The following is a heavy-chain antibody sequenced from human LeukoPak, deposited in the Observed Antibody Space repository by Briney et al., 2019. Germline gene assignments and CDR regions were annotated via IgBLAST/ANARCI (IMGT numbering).Heavy chain of an antibody. CDR1: GGSITSYY. CDR2: IYYSGST. D-gene: IGHD2-2*01. V-gene: IGHV4-59*01. J-gene: IGHJ3*02. Sequence: PSETLSLTCTVSGGSITSYYWNWIRQPPGKGLEWIGYIYYSGSTNYNPSLKSRVTISVDTSKNQFSLKLSSVTAADTAVYYCARAVVVPAAAPNDAFDIWGQGTMVTVSS. CDR3: ARAVVVPAAAPNDAFDI.